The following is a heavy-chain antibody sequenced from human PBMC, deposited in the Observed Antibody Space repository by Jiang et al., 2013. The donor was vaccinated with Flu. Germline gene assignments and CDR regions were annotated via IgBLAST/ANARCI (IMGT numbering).Heavy chain of an antibody. Sequence: GAEVKKPGASVKVSCQASGYIFSSYGISWVRQAPGQGLEWMGWISVYNGNTKYAQKFQGRVTMTTDTSHEHSPPMELGGLKSDDTAVYYCARDRAHYIIAPGTDYWGEGTPGHRL. CDR1: GYIFSSYG. CDR2: ISVYNGNT. CDR3: ARDRAHYIIAPGTDY. D-gene: IGHD1-1*01. J-gene: IGHJ4*02. V-gene: IGHV1-18*01.